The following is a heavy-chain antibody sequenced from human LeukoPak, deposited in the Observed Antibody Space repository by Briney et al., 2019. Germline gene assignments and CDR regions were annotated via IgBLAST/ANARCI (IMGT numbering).Heavy chain of an antibody. CDR3: AKEYCSNSVCHSLDY. CDR2: ISYDGSNK. CDR1: GFTFSSSG. J-gene: IGHJ4*02. V-gene: IGHV3-30*18. Sequence: PGRSLRLSCTASGFTFSSSGMHGVRQAPGKGVEWVAVISYDGSNKYYADSVKGRFTFSRDNSKNTLYLQMNSLRAEDTAVYYCAKEYCSNSVCHSLDYWGQGTLVTVSS. D-gene: IGHD2-8*01.